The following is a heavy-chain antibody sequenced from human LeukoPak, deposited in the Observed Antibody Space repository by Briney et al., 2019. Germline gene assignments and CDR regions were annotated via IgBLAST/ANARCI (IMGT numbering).Heavy chain of an antibody. CDR3: ASGYCSSTSCLYYYYYGMDV. D-gene: IGHD2-2*01. Sequence: GGSLRLSCAASGFTFSSYAMSWVRQAPGKGLEWVSAISGSGGSTYYADSVKGRFTISRDNSKSTLYLQMNSLRAEDTAVYYCASGYCSSTSCLYYYYYGMDVWGQGTTVTVSS. CDR2: ISGSGGST. V-gene: IGHV3-23*01. J-gene: IGHJ6*02. CDR1: GFTFSSYA.